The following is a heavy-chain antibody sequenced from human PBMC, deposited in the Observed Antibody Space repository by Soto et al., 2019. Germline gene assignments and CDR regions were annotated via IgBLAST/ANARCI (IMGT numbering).Heavy chain of an antibody. V-gene: IGHV1-46*01. CDR2: INPNGGGT. D-gene: IGHD3-10*01. Sequence: ASVKVSCKASGYKFINHYIHWVRQAPGVGLEWMGMINPNGGGTDYAQKFQGRVTMATDTYASTVHMELSSLRSEDTAVYFCARDSSASATSYSFDYWGQGTLVTVSS. CDR3: ARDSSASATSYSFDY. J-gene: IGHJ4*02. CDR1: GYKFINHY.